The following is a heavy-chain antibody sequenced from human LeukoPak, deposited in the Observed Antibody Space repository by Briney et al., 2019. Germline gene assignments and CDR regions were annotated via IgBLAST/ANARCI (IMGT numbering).Heavy chain of an antibody. CDR2: INPSGGST. CDR3: AKDSSDYYFDY. CDR1: GYTFTSYG. Sequence: ASVKVSCKASGYTFTSYGISWVRQAPGQGLEWMGIINPSGGSTSYAEKFQGRVTMTRDMSTSTVYMELRSLRPDDTAVYYCAKDSSDYYFDYWGQGTLVTVSS. D-gene: IGHD3-22*01. J-gene: IGHJ4*02. V-gene: IGHV1-46*01.